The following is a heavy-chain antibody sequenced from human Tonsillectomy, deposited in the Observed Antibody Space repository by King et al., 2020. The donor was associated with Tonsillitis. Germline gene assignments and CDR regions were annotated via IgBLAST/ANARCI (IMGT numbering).Heavy chain of an antibody. CDR3: ARPRHCGGDCYSHYYFDY. V-gene: IGHV5-51*01. J-gene: IGHJ4*02. CDR1: GYSFTSYW. CDR2: IYPGDSDT. Sequence: QLVQSGAEVEKPGESLKISCKGSGYSFTSYWIGWVRPMPGKGLEWVGIIYPGDSDTRYSPSFQGQGTTSADQSISTAYPQWSSLKASDTAMYYCARPRHCGGDCYSHYYFDYWGQGTLVTVSS. D-gene: IGHD2-21*02.